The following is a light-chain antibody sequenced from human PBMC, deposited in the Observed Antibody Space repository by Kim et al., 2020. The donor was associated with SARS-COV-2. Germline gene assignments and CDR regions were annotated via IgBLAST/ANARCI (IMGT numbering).Light chain of an antibody. CDR2: DDD. J-gene: IGLJ1*01. Sequence: KTVTIYCPRSSGNIVSNFVQWYQQRPGSAPTTLIYDDDKRPSGVPDRFSGSIDTSSNSASLTISGLQTEDEAAYYCQSYDATNHCVFGTGTKVTVL. CDR3: QSYDATNHCV. V-gene: IGLV6-57*03. CDR1: SGNIVSNF.